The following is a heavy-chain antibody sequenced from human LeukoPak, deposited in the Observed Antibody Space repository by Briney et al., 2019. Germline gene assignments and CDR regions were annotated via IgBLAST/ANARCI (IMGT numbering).Heavy chain of an antibody. CDR3: ARRAGAYSHPYDH. CDR1: GFTFSNYD. J-gene: IGHJ4*02. Sequence: GGPLRLSCAASGFTFSNYDMSWVRQTPGKGLEWVSGIRDSGDSTYYADSVKGRFTISRDNSKDTLYLQMNSLRAEDTAVYYCARRAGAYSHPYDHWGQGTLVTVSS. CDR2: IRDSGDST. D-gene: IGHD4/OR15-4a*01. V-gene: IGHV3-23*01.